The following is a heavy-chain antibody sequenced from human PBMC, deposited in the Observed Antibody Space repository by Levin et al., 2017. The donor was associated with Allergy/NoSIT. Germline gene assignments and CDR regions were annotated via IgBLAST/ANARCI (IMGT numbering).Heavy chain of an antibody. D-gene: IGHD2-15*01. J-gene: IGHJ4*02. CDR3: ARGARGSRVFRVVAVRPTGSAFDY. Sequence: SETLSLTCAVYGGSFSGYYWSWIRQPPGKGLEWIGEINHSGSTNYNPSLKSRVTISVDTSKNQFSLKLSSVTAADTAVYYCARGARGSRVFRVVAVRPTGSAFDYWGQGTLVTVSS. CDR1: GGSFSGYY. CDR2: INHSGST. V-gene: IGHV4-34*01.